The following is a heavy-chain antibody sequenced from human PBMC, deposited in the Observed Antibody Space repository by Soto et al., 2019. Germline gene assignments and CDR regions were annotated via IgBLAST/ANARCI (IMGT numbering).Heavy chain of an antibody. Sequence: SETLSLTCTVSGDSIISSDFYWGWVRQPPGKGLEWIGSIFYLGSSYYNPSLKSRVTMSVDTSKNQFSLRLRSVTAADTALYFCARHSLALRKNNWFDPWGQGIMVTGSS. J-gene: IGHJ5*02. CDR2: IFYLGSS. D-gene: IGHD3-3*02. CDR1: GDSIISSDFY. CDR3: ARHSLALRKNNWFDP. V-gene: IGHV4-39*01.